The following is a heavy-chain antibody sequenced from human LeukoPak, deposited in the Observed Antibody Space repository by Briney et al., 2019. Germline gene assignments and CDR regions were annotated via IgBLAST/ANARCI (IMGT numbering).Heavy chain of an antibody. D-gene: IGHD3-10*01. V-gene: IGHV3-23*01. J-gene: IGHJ6*03. CDR1: GFTLSSYA. Sequence: GGSLRLSCAASGFTLSSYAMSWVRQAPGKGLEWVSSISASGGSTNYADSVKGRFTISRDNSKNTVYLQMNSLRAEDTAVYYCAKVMKGSERLTMVRGVIIKTAGLYYMDVWGKGTPVTVSS. CDR2: ISASGGST. CDR3: AKVMKGSERLTMVRGVIIKTAGLYYMDV.